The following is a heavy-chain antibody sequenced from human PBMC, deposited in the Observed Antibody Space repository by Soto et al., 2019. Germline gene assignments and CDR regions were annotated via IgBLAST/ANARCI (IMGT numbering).Heavy chain of an antibody. V-gene: IGHV1-69*01. CDR2: IIPIFGTE. Sequence: QVQLVQSGAEVKKPGSSVKVSCKVSGGTFSSHSINWVRQAPGQGPEWMGGIIPIFGTENYAQKFQGRVTITEDESTGTAYMELSSLTSEDTALYYCSTSVYCSTTRCDYYYGLDVWGQGTTVIVSS. CDR3: STSVYCSTTRCDYYYGLDV. CDR1: GGTFSSHS. J-gene: IGHJ6*01. D-gene: IGHD2-2*01.